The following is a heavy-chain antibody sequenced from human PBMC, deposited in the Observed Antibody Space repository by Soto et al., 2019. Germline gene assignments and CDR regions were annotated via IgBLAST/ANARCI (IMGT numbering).Heavy chain of an antibody. J-gene: IGHJ4*02. Sequence: QVQLVQSGGEVKKPGALVTVSCKASGYTFINYHITWVRQAPGQGLEWMAWINTYNGITDYAQRFQGRVTMTRDTSTSTAYMELRNLGSDDTAVYFCAKSPRGEMATDWGQGTLVTVSS. V-gene: IGHV1-18*01. CDR2: INTYNGIT. D-gene: IGHD5-12*01. CDR1: GYTFINYH. CDR3: AKSPRGEMATD.